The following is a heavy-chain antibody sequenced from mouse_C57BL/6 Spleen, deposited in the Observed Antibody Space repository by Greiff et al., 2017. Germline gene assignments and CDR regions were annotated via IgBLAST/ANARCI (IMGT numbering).Heavy chain of an antibody. J-gene: IGHJ2*01. Sequence: EVQLQQSGAELVRPGASVKLSCTASGFNIKDDYMHWVKQRPEQGLAWIGWIDPENGDTEYASKFQGKATITADTSSNTAYLPLSSLTSEDTAVYYCTRYYGSSHVDYWGQGTTLTVSS. D-gene: IGHD1-1*01. CDR1: GFNIKDDY. CDR2: IDPENGDT. CDR3: TRYYGSSHVDY. V-gene: IGHV14-4*01.